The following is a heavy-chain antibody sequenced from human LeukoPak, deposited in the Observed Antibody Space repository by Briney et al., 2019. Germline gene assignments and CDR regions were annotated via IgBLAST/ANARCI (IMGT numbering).Heavy chain of an antibody. J-gene: IGHJ4*02. CDR3: ARRVQSSGWYTYYFEY. D-gene: IGHD6-19*01. Sequence: PGGSLRLSYAASGFTFSNYLMSWVRQAPGKGLEWVANIKQDGSEKYYVDSVKGRFTISRDNAKNSLYLQMNSLRAEDTAVYYCARRVQSSGWYTYYFEYWGQGTPVTVSS. V-gene: IGHV3-7*01. CDR1: GFTFSNYL. CDR2: IKQDGSEK.